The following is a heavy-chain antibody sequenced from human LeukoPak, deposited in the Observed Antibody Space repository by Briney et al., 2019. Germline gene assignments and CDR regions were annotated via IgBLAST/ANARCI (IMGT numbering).Heavy chain of an antibody. CDR3: ARAREYFDWLTPAYYFDY. V-gene: IGHV4-59*01. Sequence: SETLSLTCTVSGGSISSYYWSWIRQPPGKGLEWIGYIYYSGSTNYNPSLKSRVTISVDTSKNQFSLKLSSVTAADTAVYYCARAREYFDWLTPAYYFDYWGQGTLVTVSS. CDR2: IYYSGST. CDR1: GGSISSYY. J-gene: IGHJ4*02. D-gene: IGHD3-9*01.